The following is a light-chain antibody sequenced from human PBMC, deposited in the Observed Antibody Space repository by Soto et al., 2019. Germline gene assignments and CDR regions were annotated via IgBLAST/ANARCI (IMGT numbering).Light chain of an antibody. CDR3: ATWDDGLSGYV. V-gene: IGLV1-40*01. CDR2: GNS. J-gene: IGLJ1*01. CDR1: SSNIGAGYD. Sequence: QSVLTQPPSVSGAPGQRVTISCTGSSSNIGAGYDVHWYQQLPGTAPKLLIYGNSNRPSGVPDRFSGSKSGTSASLAITGLQAEDEADYYCATWDDGLSGYVFATGTKLTVL.